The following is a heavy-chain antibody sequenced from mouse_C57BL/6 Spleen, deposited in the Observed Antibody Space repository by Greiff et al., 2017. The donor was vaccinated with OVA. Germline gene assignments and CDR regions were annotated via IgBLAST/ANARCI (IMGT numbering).Heavy chain of an antibody. CDR2: ISSGCDYI. D-gene: IGHD4-1*01. V-gene: IGHV5-9-1*02. J-gene: IGHJ3*01. CDR1: GFTFSSYA. Sequence: EVKVEESGEGLVKPGGSLKLSCAASGFTFSSYAMSWVRQTPEKRLEWVAYISSGCDYIYYADTVKGRFTISRDNDRNTLYLQMSSLKSEDTAMDYCTRTGTNKAWFAYWGKGTLVTVSA. CDR3: TRTGTNKAWFAY.